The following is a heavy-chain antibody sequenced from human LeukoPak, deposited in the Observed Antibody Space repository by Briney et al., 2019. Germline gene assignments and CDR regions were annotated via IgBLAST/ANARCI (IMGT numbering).Heavy chain of an antibody. CDR2: IWYDGSNK. CDR1: GFTFSSYG. V-gene: IGHV3-33*01. Sequence: GGSLRLSCAASGFTFSSYGMHWVRQAPGKGLEWVAVIWYDGSNKYYADSVKGRFTISRDNSKNTLYLQMNSLRAEDTAVYYCARDPGGSDGYFDYWGQGTPVTVSS. CDR3: ARDPGGSDGYFDY. D-gene: IGHD3-16*01. J-gene: IGHJ4*02.